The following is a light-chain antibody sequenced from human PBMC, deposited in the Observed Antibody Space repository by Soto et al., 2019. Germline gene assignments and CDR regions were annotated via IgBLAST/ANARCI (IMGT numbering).Light chain of an antibody. J-gene: IGLJ1*01. Sequence: QSVLTQPPSVSVAPGQRVTISGTGSSSNIGAGYDVHWYQQRPGTAPKLLIFGNINRPSGVPDRFSGSKSGTSASLAITGLQAEDEGDYYCQSYDSTLSARYVFGTGTRSPS. V-gene: IGLV1-40*01. CDR1: SSNIGAGYD. CDR2: GNI. CDR3: QSYDSTLSARYV.